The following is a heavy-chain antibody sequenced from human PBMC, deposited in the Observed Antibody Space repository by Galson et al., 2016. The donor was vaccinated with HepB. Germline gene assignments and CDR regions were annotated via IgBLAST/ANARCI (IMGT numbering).Heavy chain of an antibody. CDR1: GASFSSSSYY. V-gene: IGHV4-39*01. CDR2: VYYSGTT. Sequence: TLSLTCTVSGASFSSSSYYWGWIRQPPGKGLEWIGTVYYSGTTHYNPSLKSRVTISVDTSKNQFSLKLSSVAAADTAVYYCARRTYFWSGPSVFDIWGQGTMVTVSS. D-gene: IGHD3-3*01. J-gene: IGHJ3*02. CDR3: ARRTYFWSGPSVFDI.